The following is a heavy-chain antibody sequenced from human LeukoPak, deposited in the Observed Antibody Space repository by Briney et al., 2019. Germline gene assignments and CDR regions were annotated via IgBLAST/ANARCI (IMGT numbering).Heavy chain of an antibody. V-gene: IGHV3-11*01. J-gene: IGHJ4*02. Sequence: GGSLRLSCAASGFTFSDYHMSWSRQAPGKGLEWVSYISSSVSTIYYADSVKGRFTISRDNAKKSLYLQMNSLRAEDTAVHYCALIGEYSSSWSFDYWGQGTLVTVSS. CDR3: ALIGEYSSSWSFDY. CDR1: GFTFSDYH. CDR2: ISSSVSTI. D-gene: IGHD6-13*01.